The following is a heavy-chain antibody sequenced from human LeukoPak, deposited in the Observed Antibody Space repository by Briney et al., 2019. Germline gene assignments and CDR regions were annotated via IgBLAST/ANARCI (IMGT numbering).Heavy chain of an antibody. D-gene: IGHD2-2*01. J-gene: IGHJ4*02. CDR2: INHSGST. CDR1: GGSFSGYY. CDR3: ARKGQGIVVVPAAMAFDY. V-gene: IGHV4-34*01. Sequence: SETLSLTCAVYGGSFSGYYWSWIRQPPGKGLEWIGEINHSGSTNYNPSLKSRVTISVDTSKNQFSLTLSSVTAAGTAVYYCARKGQGIVVVPAAMAFDYWGQGTLVTVSS.